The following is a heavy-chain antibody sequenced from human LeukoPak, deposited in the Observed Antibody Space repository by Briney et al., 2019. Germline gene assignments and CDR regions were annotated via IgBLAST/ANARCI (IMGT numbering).Heavy chain of an antibody. V-gene: IGHV4-30-4*02. CDR3: ARGRWEQTPHFDY. Sequence: SETLSLTCTVSGGSISSGDYYWSWIRQPPGKGLEWIGYIYYSGSTYYNPSLKSRVTISVDTSKKQFSLKVNSVTASDTAVYYCARGRWEQTPHFDYWGQGTLVTVSS. CDR1: GGSISSGDYY. CDR2: IYYSGST. D-gene: IGHD1-26*01. J-gene: IGHJ4*02.